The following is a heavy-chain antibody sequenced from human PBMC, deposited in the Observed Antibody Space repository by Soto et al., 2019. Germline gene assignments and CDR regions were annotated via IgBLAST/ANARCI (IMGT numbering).Heavy chain of an antibody. CDR1: GASVNSNNW. CDR2: TYRSGTT. Sequence: QVQLQESGPRLVKPSGTLSLTCVVSGASVNSNNWWSWVRQSPGKGLEWIGETYRSGTTNYNASLESRASISMDQSNNQISLHMISLTVADAAVYYCARHRAVTTTRGFDYWGQGILVTVSS. D-gene: IGHD4-17*01. CDR3: ARHRAVTTTRGFDY. J-gene: IGHJ4*02. V-gene: IGHV4-4*02.